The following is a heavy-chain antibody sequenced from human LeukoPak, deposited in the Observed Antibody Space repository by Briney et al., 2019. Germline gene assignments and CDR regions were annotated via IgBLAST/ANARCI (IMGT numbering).Heavy chain of an antibody. J-gene: IGHJ6*03. Sequence: ASVKVSCKASGYTFTSYGISWVRQAPGQGLEWMGWISAYNGNTNYAQKLQGRVTMTTDTSTSTAYMELRSLRSDDTAVYYCARSSLYCSSTSCPTYYYYYMDVWGKGTTVTVSS. CDR1: GYTFTSYG. V-gene: IGHV1-18*01. CDR2: ISAYNGNT. D-gene: IGHD2-2*01. CDR3: ARSSLYCSSTSCPTYYYYYMDV.